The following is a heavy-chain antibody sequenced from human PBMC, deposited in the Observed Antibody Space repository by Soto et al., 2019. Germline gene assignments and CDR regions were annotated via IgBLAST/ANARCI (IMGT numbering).Heavy chain of an antibody. CDR2: ISGSGGST. CDR1: GFTFSSYA. D-gene: IGHD5-18*01. J-gene: IGHJ4*02. V-gene: IGHV3-23*01. CDR3: ASNGYSYGYVDY. Sequence: EVQLLESGGGLVQPGGSLRLSCAASGFTFSSYAMSWVRQAPGKGLEWVSAISGSGGSTYYADSVKGRFTISRDNAKNTLYLQMNSLRAEDTAVYYWASNGYSYGYVDYWGQGTLVTVSS.